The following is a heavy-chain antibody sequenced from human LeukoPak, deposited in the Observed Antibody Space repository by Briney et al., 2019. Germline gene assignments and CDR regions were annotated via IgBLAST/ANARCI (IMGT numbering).Heavy chain of an antibody. CDR2: IYPNSGGT. J-gene: IGHJ5*02. D-gene: IGHD6-13*01. CDR3: ARGIAAPGARWFDP. Sequence: GASVRLSCTASGYTLTGYWIPWVRQAPGQGLEWMSCIYPNSGGTYYAQNFKGRVTLTRDTSIRTVYMEMSRLISDDTAVYNCARGIAAPGARWFDPWGQGTLVTVSS. CDR1: GYTLTGYW. V-gene: IGHV1-2*02.